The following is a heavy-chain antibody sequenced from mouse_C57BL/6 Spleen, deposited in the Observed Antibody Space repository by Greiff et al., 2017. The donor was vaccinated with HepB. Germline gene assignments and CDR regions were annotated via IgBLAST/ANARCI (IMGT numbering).Heavy chain of an antibody. J-gene: IGHJ2*01. V-gene: IGHV1-15*01. CDR2: IDPETGGT. CDR3: TRAKTREAYYYYSNYSFDY. CDR1: GYTFTDYE. D-gene: IGHD2-5*01. Sequence: QVQLQQSGAELVRPGASVTLSCKASGYTFTDYEMHWVKQTPVHGLEWIGAIDPETGGTAYNQKFKGKAILTADKSSSTAYMELRSLTSEDSAVYYCTRAKTREAYYYYSNYSFDYWGQGTTLTVSS.